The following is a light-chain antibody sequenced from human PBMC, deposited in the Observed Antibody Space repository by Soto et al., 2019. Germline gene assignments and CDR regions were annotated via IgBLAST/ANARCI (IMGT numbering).Light chain of an antibody. Sequence: DIVMTQSPLSLPVTPGEPASISCRSSQSLLHSNGYNYLDWYLQKPGQSPQLLIYLGSNRASGVPDRFSASGSGAEFTLKISRVEAEDVGVYYCMQALQSPWTFGQGTKVEI. CDR2: LGS. CDR3: MQALQSPWT. CDR1: QSLLHSNGYNY. J-gene: IGKJ1*01. V-gene: IGKV2-28*01.